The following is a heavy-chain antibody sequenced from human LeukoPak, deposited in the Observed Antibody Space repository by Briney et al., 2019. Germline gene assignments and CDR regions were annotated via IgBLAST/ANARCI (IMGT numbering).Heavy chain of an antibody. CDR2: IDYSGTT. CDR1: GGSISSGSYY. Sequence: SETLSLTCTVSGGSISSGSYYWGRIRQPPGKGLEWIGSIDYSGTTYYNPSLKSRVTISVDTSKNQFSLKLSSVTAADTALYYCARRGQAAGSKGAFDYWGQGTLVTVSS. CDR3: ARRGQAAGSKGAFDY. V-gene: IGHV4-39*01. D-gene: IGHD6-13*01. J-gene: IGHJ4*02.